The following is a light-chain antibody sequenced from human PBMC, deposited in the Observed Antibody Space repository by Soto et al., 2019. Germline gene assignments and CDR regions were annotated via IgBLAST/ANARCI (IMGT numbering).Light chain of an antibody. J-gene: IGLJ2*01. CDR1: ASNIGSNT. V-gene: IGLV1-44*01. CDR3: AAWDDSLNGPV. CDR2: ITD. Sequence: QSVLTQPPSASGTPGQRVTISCSGGASNIGSNTVSWYQQLPGTAPKLLIYITDQRPSGVPDRFSGSKSGTSASLAISGLQSEDEADYYCAAWDDSLNGPVFGGGTKLIVL.